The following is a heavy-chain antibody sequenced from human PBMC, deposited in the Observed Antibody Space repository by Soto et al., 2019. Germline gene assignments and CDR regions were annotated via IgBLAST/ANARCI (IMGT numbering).Heavy chain of an antibody. CDR2: IKQDGSEK. J-gene: IGHJ3*02. CDR3: ASATLGSPDAFDI. CDR1: GFTFSSYW. Sequence: SLRLSCAASGFTFSSYWMSWVRQAPGKGLEWVANIKQDGSEKYYVDSVKGRFTISRDNAKNSLYLQMNSLRAEDTAVYYCASATLGSPDAFDIWGQGTMVTVSS. D-gene: IGHD6-19*01. V-gene: IGHV3-7*01.